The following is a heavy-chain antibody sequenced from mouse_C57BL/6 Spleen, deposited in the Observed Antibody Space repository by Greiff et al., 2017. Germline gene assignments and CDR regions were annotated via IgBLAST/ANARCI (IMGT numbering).Heavy chain of an antibody. CDR2: IYPGDGDT. J-gene: IGHJ1*03. Sequence: QVQLQQSGPELVKPGASVKISCKASGYAFSSSWMNWVKQRPGKGLEWIGRIYPGDGDTNYNGKFKGKATLTADKSSSTAYMQLSSLTSEDSAVYFCARENYYYGSSGYFDVWGTGTTVTVSS. CDR1: GYAFSSSW. V-gene: IGHV1-82*01. CDR3: ARENYYYGSSGYFDV. D-gene: IGHD1-1*01.